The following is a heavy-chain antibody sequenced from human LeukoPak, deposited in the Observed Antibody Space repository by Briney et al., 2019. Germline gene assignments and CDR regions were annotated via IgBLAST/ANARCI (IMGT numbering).Heavy chain of an antibody. CDR3: AKDQSIVGATDYYGMDV. CDR1: GFTFSSYG. CDR2: ISYDGGNK. J-gene: IGHJ6*02. Sequence: GGSLRLSCAASGFTFSSYGMHWVRQAPGKGLEWVAVISYDGGNKYYADFVKGRFIISRDNSKNTLYVQMNSLRAEDTAVYYCAKDQSIVGATDYYGMDVWGQGTTVIVSS. D-gene: IGHD1-26*01. V-gene: IGHV3-30*18.